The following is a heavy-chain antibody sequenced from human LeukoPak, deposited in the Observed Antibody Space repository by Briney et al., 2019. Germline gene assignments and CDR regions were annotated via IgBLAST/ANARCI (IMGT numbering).Heavy chain of an antibody. CDR3: ARGGGPWFGDFLYAFDI. J-gene: IGHJ3*02. D-gene: IGHD3-10*01. V-gene: IGHV1-2*02. CDR1: GYTFTGYY. CDR2: INPNSGGT. Sequence: ASVKVSCKASGYTFTGYYMHWVRQAPGQGLEWMGWINPNSGGTNYAQKFQGGVTMTRDTSISTAYMELSRLRSDDTAVYYCARGGGPWFGDFLYAFDIWGQGTMVTVSS.